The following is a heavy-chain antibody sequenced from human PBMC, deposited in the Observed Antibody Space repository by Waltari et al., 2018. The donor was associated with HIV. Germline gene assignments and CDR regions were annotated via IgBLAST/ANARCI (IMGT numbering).Heavy chain of an antibody. CDR3: ARDRARTTDYYYYGMDV. CDR2: INPNGGGT. CDR1: GYTFTGYY. Sequence: QVQLVQSGAEVKKPGASVKVSCKASGYTFTGYYMHWVRQAPGQGLEWMGWINPNGGGTNYAQEFQGRVTMTRDTSISTAYMELSRLRSDDTAVYYCARDRARTTDYYYYGMDVWGQGTTVTVSS. V-gene: IGHV1-2*02. D-gene: IGHD1-7*01. J-gene: IGHJ6*02.